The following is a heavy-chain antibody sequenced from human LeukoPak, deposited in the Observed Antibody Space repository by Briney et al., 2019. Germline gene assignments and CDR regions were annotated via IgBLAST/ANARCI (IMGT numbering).Heavy chain of an antibody. V-gene: IGHV3-7*01. D-gene: IGHD4-23*01. J-gene: IGHJ4*02. Sequence: PGGSLRLSCAASGFTFSSYWMSWVRQAPEKGLEWVANINQGGSEKYYVDSVRGRFTISRDNAKNSLYLQMNSLRAEDTAVYYCARDSGDYGGDYFDYWGQGTLVTVSS. CDR2: INQGGSEK. CDR1: GFTFSSYW. CDR3: ARDSGDYGGDYFDY.